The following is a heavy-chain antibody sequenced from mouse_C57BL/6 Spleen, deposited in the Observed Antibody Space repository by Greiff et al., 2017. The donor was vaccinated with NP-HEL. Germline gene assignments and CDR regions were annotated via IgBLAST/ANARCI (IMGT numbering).Heavy chain of an antibody. D-gene: IGHD2-14*01. CDR2: IDPSDSYT. CDR3: ARRGYDEFAY. V-gene: IGHV1-69*01. CDR1: GYTFTSYW. Sequence: QVQLKESGAELVMPGASVKLSCKASGYTFTSYWMHWVKQRPGQGLEWIGEIDPSDSYTNYNQKFKGKSTLTVDKSSSTAYMQLSSLTSEDSAVYYCARRGYDEFAYWGQGTLVTVSA. J-gene: IGHJ3*01.